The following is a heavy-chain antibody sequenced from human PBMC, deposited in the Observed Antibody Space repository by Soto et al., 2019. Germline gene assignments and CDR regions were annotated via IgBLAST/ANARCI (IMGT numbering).Heavy chain of an antibody. Sequence: EVRLVESGGGSVQPGRSLRLSCAASGFNFDDYAMHWVRQAPGKGLEWVSGISWDSNSIGYADSVKGRVIISRDNAKNSLYLQMNSLRPEDTALYYCASEIEENQLLYYAFDFWGQGTMVTV. CDR3: ASEIEENQLLYYAFDF. CDR1: GFNFDDYA. J-gene: IGHJ3*01. CDR2: ISWDSNSI. V-gene: IGHV3-9*01. D-gene: IGHD2-2*01.